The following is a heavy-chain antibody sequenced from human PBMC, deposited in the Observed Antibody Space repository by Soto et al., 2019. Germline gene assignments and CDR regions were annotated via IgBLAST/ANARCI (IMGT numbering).Heavy chain of an antibody. J-gene: IGHJ4*02. CDR3: VASAYYVAFDF. Sequence: QVQLVESGGGVVQPGGSLRLSCAPSGFTFRNYAMHWVRQAPGKGLEGVAVMSYDGSNEYYPDSVRGRFTISRDNSKNTLYLQMNSLRIEDTAVYYCVASAYYVAFDFWGQGTLVTVSS. CDR2: MSYDGSNE. CDR1: GFTFRNYA. V-gene: IGHV3-30-3*01. D-gene: IGHD3-10*02.